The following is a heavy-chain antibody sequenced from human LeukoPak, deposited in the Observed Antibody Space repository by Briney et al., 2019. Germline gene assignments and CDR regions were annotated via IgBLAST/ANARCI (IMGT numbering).Heavy chain of an antibody. CDR1: GFTFGDYD. CDR2: ISWNSGTI. J-gene: IGHJ3*02. V-gene: IGHV3-9*01. CDR3: AREGRYYYGSGSMRDAFDI. Sequence: PGGSLRLSCAASGFTFGDYDMHWVRQAPGKGLEGVSGISWNSGTIEYADSVKGRFTISRDNSKNTLYLQMNSLRAEDTAVYYCAREGRYYYGSGSMRDAFDIWGQGTMVTVSS. D-gene: IGHD3-10*01.